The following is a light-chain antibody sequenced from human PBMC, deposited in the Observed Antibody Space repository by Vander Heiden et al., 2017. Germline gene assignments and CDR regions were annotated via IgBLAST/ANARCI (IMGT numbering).Light chain of an antibody. CDR3: QQCFTTPWT. J-gene: IGKJ1*01. CDR1: QSIFYSSSNNNY. V-gene: IGKV4-1*01. CDR2: WAS. Sequence: DIVLTQSPYSLAVSLGERATINCKSSQSIFYSSSNNNYLAWYQQKPRQPPKLLIYWASSRESGVPGRFSGSGSGTDFTLTISSLQAEDVAVYYCQQCFTTPWTFGHGTKVEIK.